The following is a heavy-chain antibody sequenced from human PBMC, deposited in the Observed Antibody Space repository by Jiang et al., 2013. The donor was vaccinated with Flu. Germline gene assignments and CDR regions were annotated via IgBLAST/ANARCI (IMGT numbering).Heavy chain of an antibody. CDR3: ARVANPVRGYDYLLDY. CDR1: GGSFSGYY. V-gene: IGHV4-34*01. Sequence: KPSETLSLTCAVYGGSFSGYYWSWIRQPPGKGLEWIGEINHRGNTNYNPSLKSRVTISVDTSKNQFSLKLTSVTAADTAVYYCARVANPVRGYDYLLDYWGQGTLVTVSS. J-gene: IGHJ4*02. D-gene: IGHD5-12*01. CDR2: INHRGNT.